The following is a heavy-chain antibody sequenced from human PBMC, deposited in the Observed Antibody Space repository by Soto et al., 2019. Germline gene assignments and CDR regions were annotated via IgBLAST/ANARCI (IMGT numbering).Heavy chain of an antibody. CDR3: AREPSSGMDV. CDR2: IYYSGST. V-gene: IGHV4-31*03. Sequence: QVQLQESGPGLVKPSQTLSLTCTVSGGSISSGGYYWSWIRQHPGKGLEWIGYIYYSGSTYYNPSLKSRVTISVDSSKNQYALKLSSVTAADKAVYYCAREPSSGMDVWGQGTTVTVSS. J-gene: IGHJ6*02. CDR1: GGSISSGGYY.